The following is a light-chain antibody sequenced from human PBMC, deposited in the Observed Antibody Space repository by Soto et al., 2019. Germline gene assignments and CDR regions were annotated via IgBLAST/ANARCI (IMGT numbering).Light chain of an antibody. CDR2: DAS. J-gene: IGKJ5*01. V-gene: IGKV1-33*01. Sequence: DIEMTQSPSSLSASVGDRVTITCQASQHINIYLNWYQHQPGKAPKLLIFDASNLATGVPSRFSGSGSGTDFTFTISSLQPEDFATYYCQQYHNFPITFGQGARPEIQ. CDR3: QQYHNFPIT. CDR1: QHINIY.